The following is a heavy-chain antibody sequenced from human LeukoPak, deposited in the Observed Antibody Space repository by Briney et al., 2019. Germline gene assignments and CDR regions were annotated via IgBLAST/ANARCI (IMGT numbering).Heavy chain of an antibody. D-gene: IGHD3-22*01. CDR1: GYSISSGYY. Sequence: SETLSLTCTVSGYSISSGYYWGWIRQPPGKGLEWIGSIYHSGSTYYNPSLKSRVTISVDTSKNQFSLKLSSVTAADTAVYYCARLRRYYYDSSGPPDYWGQGTLVTVSS. CDR3: ARLRRYYYDSSGPPDY. J-gene: IGHJ4*02. V-gene: IGHV4-38-2*02. CDR2: IYHSGST.